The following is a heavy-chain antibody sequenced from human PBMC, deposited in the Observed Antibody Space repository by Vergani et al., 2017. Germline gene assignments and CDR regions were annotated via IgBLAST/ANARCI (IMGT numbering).Heavy chain of an antibody. CDR2: IYYSGST. D-gene: IGHD6-6*01. J-gene: IGHJ4*02. V-gene: IGHV4-59*01. CDR1: GGSISSYY. CDR3: AREGYSSSSFDY. Sequence: QVQLQESGPGLVKPSETLSLTCTVSGGSISSYYWSWIRQPPGKGLEWIGYIYYSGSTNYNTSLKSRVTISVDTSKNQFSLKLSSVTAADTAVYYCAREGYSSSSFDYWGQGTLVTVSS.